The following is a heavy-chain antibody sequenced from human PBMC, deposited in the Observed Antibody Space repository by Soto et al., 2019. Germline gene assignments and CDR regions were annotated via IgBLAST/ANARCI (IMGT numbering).Heavy chain of an antibody. CDR2: INPNSGGT. J-gene: IGHJ5*02. D-gene: IGHD3-3*01. CDR1: GYTFTGYY. V-gene: IGHV1-2*04. Sequence: GASVKVSCKASGYTFTGYYMHWVRQAPGQGLEWMGWINPNSGGTNYAQKFQGWVTMTRDTSISTAYMELSRLRSDDTAVYYCARGQSLRFLEWLSSHRNWFDPWGQRTLVTVSS. CDR3: ARGQSLRFLEWLSSHRNWFDP.